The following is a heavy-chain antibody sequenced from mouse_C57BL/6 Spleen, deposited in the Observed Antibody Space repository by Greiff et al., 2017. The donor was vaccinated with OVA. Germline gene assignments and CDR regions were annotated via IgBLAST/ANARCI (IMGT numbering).Heavy chain of an antibody. CDR3: TRGGPPTGYYFDY. D-gene: IGHD4-1*02. Sequence: EVKLMESGEGLVKPGGSLKLSCAASGFTFSSYAMSWVRQTPEKRLEWVAYISSGGDYIYYADTVKGRFTISRDNARNTLYLQMSSLKSEDTAMYYCTRGGPPTGYYFDYWGQGTTLTVSS. CDR2: ISSGGDYI. CDR1: GFTFSSYA. V-gene: IGHV5-9-1*02. J-gene: IGHJ2*01.